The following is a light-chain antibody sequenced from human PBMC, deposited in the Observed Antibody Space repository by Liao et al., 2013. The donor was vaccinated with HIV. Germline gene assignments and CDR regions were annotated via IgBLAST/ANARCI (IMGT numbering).Light chain of an antibody. CDR1: TLGEKF. CDR2: EDT. J-gene: IGLJ2*01. V-gene: IGLV3-1*01. CDR3: QAWDSSPL. Sequence: SFELSQPPSVSVSPGQTATIACSGHTLGEKFASWYQQKSGQSPMMLIYEDTKRPSGIPERFSGSNSGNTATLTISGTQAMDEADYYCQAWDSSPLFGGGTKLTVL.